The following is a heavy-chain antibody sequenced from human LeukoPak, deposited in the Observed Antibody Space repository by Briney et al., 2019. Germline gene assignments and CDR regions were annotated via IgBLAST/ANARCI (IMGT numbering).Heavy chain of an antibody. J-gene: IGHJ4*02. CDR3: ARANSGYDPFDY. CDR1: GDSISSYY. D-gene: IGHD5-12*01. V-gene: IGHV4-59*01. CDR2: FYNSGST. Sequence: SETLSLTCTVPGDSISSYYWSWIRQPPGKGLEWIGHFYNSGSTNYNPSLKSRVAISVDTSKNQLSLKLSSVTAADTAVYFCARANSGYDPFDYWGQGTLVTVSS.